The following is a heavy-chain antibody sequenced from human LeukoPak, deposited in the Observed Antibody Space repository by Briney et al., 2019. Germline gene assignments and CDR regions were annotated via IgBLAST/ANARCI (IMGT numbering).Heavy chain of an antibody. D-gene: IGHD1-26*01. CDR2: INPNSGCT. CDR3: ARDPIVGATDNWFDP. CDR1: GYTFTGYY. V-gene: IGHV1-2*02. J-gene: IGHJ5*02. Sequence: GASVKVSCKASGYTFTGYYMHWVRQAPGQGLEWMGWINPNSGCTNYAQKFQGRVTMTRDTSISTAYMELSRLRSDDTAVYYCARDPIVGATDNWFDPWGQGTLVTVSS.